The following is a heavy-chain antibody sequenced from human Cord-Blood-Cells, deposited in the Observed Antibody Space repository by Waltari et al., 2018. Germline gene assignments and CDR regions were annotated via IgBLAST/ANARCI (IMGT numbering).Heavy chain of an antibody. CDR1: GGSISSHY. CDR3: ARGDSSSYYYYYGMDV. D-gene: IGHD6-6*01. CDR2: IYYSGST. V-gene: IGHV4-59*11. J-gene: IGHJ6*02. Sequence: QVQLQESGPGLVKPSETLSLTCTVSGGSISSHYWSWTRQPPGKGLAWIGYIYYSGSTNDNPSLKSRVTISVDTSKNQCSLKLSSVTAADTAVYYCARGDSSSYYYYYGMDVWGQGTTVTVSS.